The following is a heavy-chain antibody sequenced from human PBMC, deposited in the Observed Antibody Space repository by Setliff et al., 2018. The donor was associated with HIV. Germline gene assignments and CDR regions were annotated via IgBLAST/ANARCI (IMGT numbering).Heavy chain of an antibody. V-gene: IGHV3-48*01. CDR3: ARTVDYRGLDT. CDR2: ISSSSITT. Sequence: GGSLRLSCAASGFTFHTYTINWVRQAPGKGLEWVSYISSSSITTYYADSAKGRFIVSRDNAKSTLFLQMNSLRAEDTAMYYCARTVDYRGLDTWGQGTMVTVSS. CDR1: GFTFHTYT. D-gene: IGHD4-4*01. J-gene: IGHJ3*02.